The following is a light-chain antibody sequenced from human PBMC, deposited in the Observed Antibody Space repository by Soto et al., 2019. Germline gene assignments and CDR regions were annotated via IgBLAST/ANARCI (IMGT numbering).Light chain of an antibody. J-gene: IGKJ4*01. V-gene: IGKV1-5*03. CDR2: KPS. Sequence: DFQMTQSPSTLSASVGDRVTITCRASQSISSWLAWYQQKPGKAPKLLIYKPSSLESGVPSRLSGSGSGTEFTLTISSLQPDYFATYYCQQYNSYPSFGVGTKVEIK. CDR1: QSISSW. CDR3: QQYNSYPS.